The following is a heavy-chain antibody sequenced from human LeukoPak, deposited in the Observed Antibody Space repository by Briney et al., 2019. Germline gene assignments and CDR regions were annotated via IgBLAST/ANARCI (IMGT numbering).Heavy chain of an antibody. CDR1: GGTFSSYA. Sequence: SVTVSCKASGGTFSSYAISWVRQAPGQGLEWMGRIIPILGIANYAQKFQGRVTITADKSTSTAYMELSSLRSEDTAVYYCARDTGDGYNYAAFDIWGQGTMVTVSS. D-gene: IGHD5-24*01. V-gene: IGHV1-69*04. J-gene: IGHJ3*02. CDR3: ARDTGDGYNYAAFDI. CDR2: IIPILGIA.